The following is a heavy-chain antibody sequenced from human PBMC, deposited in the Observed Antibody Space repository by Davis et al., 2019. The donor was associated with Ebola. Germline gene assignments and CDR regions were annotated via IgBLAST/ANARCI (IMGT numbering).Heavy chain of an antibody. CDR2: IYHSGST. D-gene: IGHD5-12*01. V-gene: IGHV4-4*02. CDR1: GGSISSSNW. Sequence: MPSETLSLTCAVSGGSISSSNWWSWVRQPPGKGLEWIGEIYHSGSTNCNPSLKSRVTISVDKSKNQFSLKLSSVTAADTAVYYCARQRGYSGYARFDYWGQGTLVTVSS. J-gene: IGHJ4*02. CDR3: ARQRGYSGYARFDY.